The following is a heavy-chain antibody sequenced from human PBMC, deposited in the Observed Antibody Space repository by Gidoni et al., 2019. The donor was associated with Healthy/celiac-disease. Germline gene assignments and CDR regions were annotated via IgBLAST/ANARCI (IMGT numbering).Heavy chain of an antibody. Sequence: QVQLVQSGAEVKKPGASVKVSCKASGYTFTSYYMHWVRQAPGQGLEWMGIINPSGGSTSYAQKFQGRVTMTRDTSTSTVYMELSSLRSEDTAVYYCARSNTHYYDSSGYNGMDVWGQGTTVTVSS. CDR2: INPSGGST. CDR1: GYTFTSYY. J-gene: IGHJ6*02. V-gene: IGHV1-46*01. D-gene: IGHD3-22*01. CDR3: ARSNTHYYDSSGYNGMDV.